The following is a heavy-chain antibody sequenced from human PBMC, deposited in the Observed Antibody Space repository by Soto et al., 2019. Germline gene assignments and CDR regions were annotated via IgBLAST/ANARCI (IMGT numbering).Heavy chain of an antibody. CDR1: GDSINSSDYH. D-gene: IGHD3-10*01. V-gene: IGHV4-39*01. J-gene: IGHJ4*02. CDR2: VYHLGDP. CDR3: ARLYMALDY. Sequence: QVQLQESGPGLVKPSETLSLICTVSGDSINSSDYHWGWIRQPPGKGLEWIGRVYHLGDPHSNPSLKSRVTISRDTPVSQFTLKLRSVAAADPAVYYCARLYMALDYWGQGSLVTVSS.